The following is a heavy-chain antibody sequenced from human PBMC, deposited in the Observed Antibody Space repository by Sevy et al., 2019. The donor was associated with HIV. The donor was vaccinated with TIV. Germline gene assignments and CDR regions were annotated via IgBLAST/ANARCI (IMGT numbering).Heavy chain of an antibody. CDR3: ARDRDGYTAGFDY. CDR1: GGSISSYY. J-gene: IGHJ4*02. D-gene: IGHD5-12*01. V-gene: IGHV4-59*01. CDR2: IYYSGST. Sequence: SETLSLTCTVSGGSISSYYWSWIRQPPGKGVEWIGYIYYSGSTNYNPSLKSRVTISVDTSKNQFSLKLSSVTAADTAVYYCARDRDGYTAGFDYWGQGTLVTVSS.